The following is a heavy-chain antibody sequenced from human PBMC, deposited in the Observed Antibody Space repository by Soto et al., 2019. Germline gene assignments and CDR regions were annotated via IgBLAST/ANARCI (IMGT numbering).Heavy chain of an antibody. Sequence: SSETLSLTCTVSGGSISRYYWSWIRQPPGKGLEWIGYIYYSGSTNYNPSLKSRVTISVDTSNNQFSLKLSSVTAADTAVYYCAREIYGSSRVFDYWGQGTLVTVSS. CDR3: AREIYGSSRVFDY. V-gene: IGHV4-59*01. J-gene: IGHJ4*02. D-gene: IGHD6-6*01. CDR1: GGSISRYY. CDR2: IYYSGST.